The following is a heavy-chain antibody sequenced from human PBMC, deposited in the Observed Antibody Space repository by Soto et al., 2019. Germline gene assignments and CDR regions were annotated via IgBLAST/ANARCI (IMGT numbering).Heavy chain of an antibody. Sequence: GGSLRLSCAATGFTFSSYAMSWVRQAPGKGLEWVSYISSSSSTIYYADSVKGRFTISRDNAKNSLYLQMNSLRDEDTAVYYCARGFGDYDILTGSAFDYWGQGTLVTVSS. CDR1: GFTFSSYA. CDR3: ARGFGDYDILTGSAFDY. D-gene: IGHD3-9*01. J-gene: IGHJ4*02. V-gene: IGHV3-48*02. CDR2: ISSSSSTI.